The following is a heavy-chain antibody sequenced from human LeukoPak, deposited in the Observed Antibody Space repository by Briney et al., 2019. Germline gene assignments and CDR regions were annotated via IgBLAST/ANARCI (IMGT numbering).Heavy chain of an antibody. V-gene: IGHV3-23*01. Sequence: GGSLRLSCAASGFNFSSYAMSWVRQAPGKGLEWVSAISGSGGSTYYADSVKGRFTISRDNSKNTLYLQMNSLRAEDTAVYYCAKDPAGYCSGGSCYSADAFDIWGQGTMVTVSS. CDR3: AKDPAGYCSGGSCYSADAFDI. CDR2: ISGSGGST. J-gene: IGHJ3*02. D-gene: IGHD2-15*01. CDR1: GFNFSSYA.